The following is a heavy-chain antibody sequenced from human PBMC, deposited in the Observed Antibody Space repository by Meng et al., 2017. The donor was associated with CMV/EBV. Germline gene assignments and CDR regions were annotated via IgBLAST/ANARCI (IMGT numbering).Heavy chain of an antibody. CDR1: GGFFSGFF. CDR3: ARERGDDSGYNFDS. V-gene: IGHV4-4*07. Sequence: QGQLQESGPVLVKPSETLSLTCSVSGGFFSGFFWTWIRQPAGKGLEWIGRIYSTGGTNYNPSFESRVTISLDGSNNQFSLKLNSVTAADTAIYYCARERGDDSGYNFDSWGQGTLVTVSS. D-gene: IGHD3-22*01. J-gene: IGHJ4*02. CDR2: IYSTGGT.